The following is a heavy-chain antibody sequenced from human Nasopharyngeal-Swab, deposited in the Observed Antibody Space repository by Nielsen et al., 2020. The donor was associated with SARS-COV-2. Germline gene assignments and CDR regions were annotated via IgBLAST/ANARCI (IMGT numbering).Heavy chain of an antibody. D-gene: IGHD1-26*01. CDR2: IRSKNYGGAA. V-gene: IGHV3-49*01. CDR3: ARSVGSYYGQGAFDI. Sequence: GGSLRLSCTTSGFTFGDYAMSWFRQAPGKGLEWVGFIRSKNYGGAAEYAAAVKGRFTISRDGAESIAYLQMNSLETEDTGVYYCARSVGSYYGQGAFDIWGQGTMVTVSS. J-gene: IGHJ3*02. CDR1: GFTFGDYA.